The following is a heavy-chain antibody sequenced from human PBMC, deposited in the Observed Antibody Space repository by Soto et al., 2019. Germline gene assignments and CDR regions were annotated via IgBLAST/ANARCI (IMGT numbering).Heavy chain of an antibody. CDR2: IIGSGGST. J-gene: IGHJ5*02. V-gene: IGHV3-23*01. CDR3: AKGMRFYYDGRGCPPYNWFDP. Sequence: SCAASRFTFSPYAMVWVGEAPVKVVESVSAIIGSGGSTYCADSQNGRFTISRDNSKNRLYLQMNGLRAGDTDVSYCAKGMRFYYDGRGCPPYNWFDPWGRRSLVT. CDR1: RFTFSPYA. D-gene: IGHD3-22*01.